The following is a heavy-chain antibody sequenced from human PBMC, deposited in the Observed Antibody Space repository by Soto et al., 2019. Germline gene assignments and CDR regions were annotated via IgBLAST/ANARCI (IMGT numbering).Heavy chain of an antibody. J-gene: IGHJ6*02. CDR1: GFTFSSYA. CDR2: ISYDGSNK. CDR3: ARVDAVATFSAYYYSGMDV. D-gene: IGHD5-12*01. Sequence: GGSLRLSCAASGFTFSSYAMHWVRQAPGKGLEWVAVISYDGSNKYYADSVKGRFTISRDNSKNTLYLQMNSLRAEDTAVYYCARVDAVATFSAYYYSGMDVRGQGPMVTVSS. V-gene: IGHV3-30-3*01.